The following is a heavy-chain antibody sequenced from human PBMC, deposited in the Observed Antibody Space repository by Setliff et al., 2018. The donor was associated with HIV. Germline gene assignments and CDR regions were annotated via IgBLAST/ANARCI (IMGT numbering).Heavy chain of an antibody. J-gene: IGHJ4*02. D-gene: IGHD3-3*01. Sequence: GASVKVSCKASGYTLTSYYMHWMRQAPGQGLEWLGIINPSGGGTTYAQKFQGRVTMTRDTFMSTVYMELSSLRSEDTAVYYCTTGRFRDFWSAFLYWGQGTLVTVSS. CDR3: TTGRFRDFWSAFLY. CDR1: GYTLTSYY. V-gene: IGHV1-46*01. CDR2: INPSGGGT.